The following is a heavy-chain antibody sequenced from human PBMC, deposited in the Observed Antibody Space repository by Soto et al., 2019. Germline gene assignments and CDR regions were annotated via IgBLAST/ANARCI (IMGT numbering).Heavy chain of an antibody. CDR3: SKDPGYCSFGRCSRVDY. V-gene: IGHV3-23*01. CDR2: ISGSGDGT. J-gene: IGHJ4*01. D-gene: IGHD2-15*01. Sequence: EVQLLESGGGLIQPGGSLRLSCAASGFTFNNYAMSWVRQAPGKGLEWVSVISGSGDGTYYADSVKGRFTISRDNSKNTIYLHMNSLKLEDTAVYYCSKDPGYCSFGRCSRVDYWGHGTLVTVSS. CDR1: GFTFNNYA.